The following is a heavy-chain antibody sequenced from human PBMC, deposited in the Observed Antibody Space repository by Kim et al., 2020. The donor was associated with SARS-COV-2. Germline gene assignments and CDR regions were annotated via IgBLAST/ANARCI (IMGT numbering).Heavy chain of an antibody. CDR1: GGSISSGGYY. J-gene: IGHJ5*02. CDR2: IYYSGST. D-gene: IGHD2-2*01. V-gene: IGHV4-31*03. CDR3: ARGVSVVCSGTSCLHWVDP. Sequence: SETLSLTCTVSGGSISSGGYYWSWIRQHPGKGLEWIGYIYYSGSTYYNPSLESRVTISVDTSKNQFSLKLSSVTAADTAVYYCARGVSVVCSGTSCLHWVDPWGQGTLVTVSS.